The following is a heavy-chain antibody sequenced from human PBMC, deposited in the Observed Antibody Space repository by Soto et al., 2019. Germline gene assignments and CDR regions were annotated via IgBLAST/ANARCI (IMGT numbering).Heavy chain of an antibody. J-gene: IGHJ4*02. CDR2: INAGNGNT. CDR1: GITFSTYA. V-gene: IGHV1-3*01. CDR3: ARAISGYVT. Sequence: ASVKVFCKASGITFSTYAIHWVRQAPGQGLEWMGWINAGNGNTRYSQKFQGRVTLTRDTSASTTYMDLSSLRSEDPAIYYCARAISGYVTWGQGTLVTVSS. D-gene: IGHD5-12*01.